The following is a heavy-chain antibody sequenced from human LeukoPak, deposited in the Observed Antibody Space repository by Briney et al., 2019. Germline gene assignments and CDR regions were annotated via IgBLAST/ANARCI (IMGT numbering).Heavy chain of an antibody. CDR1: GFTFSSYA. V-gene: IGHV3-23*01. J-gene: IGHJ4*02. CDR3: AKGRSAAAGTGIGYFDY. Sequence: PGGSLRLSCAASGFTFSSYAMSWVRQAPGKGLEWVSAISGSGGSTYYADSVKGRFTISRDNSKNTLYLQMNSLRGEDTAVYYCAKGRSAAAGTGIGYFDYWGQGILVTVSS. CDR2: ISGSGGST. D-gene: IGHD6-13*01.